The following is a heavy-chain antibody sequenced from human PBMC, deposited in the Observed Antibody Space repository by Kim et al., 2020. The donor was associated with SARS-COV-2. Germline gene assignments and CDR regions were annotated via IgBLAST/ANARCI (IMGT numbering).Heavy chain of an antibody. CDR1: GGSFSGYY. CDR3: ARDQGLVEAPLSFDD. V-gene: IGHV4-34*01. J-gene: IGHJ4*02. CDR2: INDRGSA. D-gene: IGHD6-19*01. Sequence: SETLSLTCAVYGGSFSGYYWSWIRQPPGKGLEWIGEINDRGSASYNPSLGSRVTISVDTSKNQVSLRLTSVTAADTAVYYCARDQGLVEAPLSFDDWGQG.